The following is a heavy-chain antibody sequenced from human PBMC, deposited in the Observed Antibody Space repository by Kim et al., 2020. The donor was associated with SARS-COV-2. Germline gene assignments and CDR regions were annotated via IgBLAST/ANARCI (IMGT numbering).Heavy chain of an antibody. CDR2: IRNKAYGGTA. CDR3: IRDLYSTSPTRSFDP. Sequence: GGSLRLSCTGSGFTFGDYAMSWVRLAPGKGLEWVGFIRNKAYGGTAEYAASVKGRFSISRDDSKSIVYLQMNSLKTEDTAVYYCIRDLYSTSPTRSFDPWGQRTLVTVSS. J-gene: IGHJ5*02. D-gene: IGHD2-2*01. V-gene: IGHV3-49*04. CDR1: GFTFGDYA.